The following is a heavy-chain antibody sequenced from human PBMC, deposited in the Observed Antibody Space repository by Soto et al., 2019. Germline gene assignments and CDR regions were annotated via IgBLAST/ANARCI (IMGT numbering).Heavy chain of an antibody. CDR2: ISHGGDYT. J-gene: IGHJ5*02. D-gene: IGHD6-19*01. CDR3: VRPPATEAGTRWFDP. CDR1: EFTLGSYA. Sequence: PGGSLRLSCAASEFTLGSYAMSWVRQAPGKGLEWVSAISHGGDYTYYADSVKGRFTISRDNYKNTLYLQMNSLRAEDTAIYYCVRPPATEAGTRWFDPWGQGTLVTVSS. V-gene: IGHV3-23*01.